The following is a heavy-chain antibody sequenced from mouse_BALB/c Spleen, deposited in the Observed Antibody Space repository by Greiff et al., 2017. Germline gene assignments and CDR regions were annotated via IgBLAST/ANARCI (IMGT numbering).Heavy chain of an antibody. V-gene: IGHV5-6-5*01. D-gene: IGHD2-4*01. Sequence: EVQLVESGGGLVKPGGSLKLSCAASGFTFSSYAMSWVRQTPEKRLEWVASISSGGSTYYPDSVKGRFTISRDNARNILYLQMSSLRSEDTAMYYCAREGNYGGYFDYWGQGTTLTVSS. CDR1: GFTFSSYA. CDR3: AREGNYGGYFDY. J-gene: IGHJ2*01. CDR2: ISSGGST.